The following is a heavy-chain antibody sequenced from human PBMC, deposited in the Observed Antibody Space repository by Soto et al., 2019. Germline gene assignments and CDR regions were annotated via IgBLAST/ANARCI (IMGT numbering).Heavy chain of an antibody. J-gene: IGHJ6*02. Sequence: GASVKVSFKASGGTFSSYAISWLRQAPGQGLEWMGGIIPIFGTANYAQKFQGRVTITADESTSTAYMELSSLRSEDTAVYYCARGRGRVTYGMDVWGQGTTVTVSS. D-gene: IGHD4-4*01. CDR2: IIPIFGTA. V-gene: IGHV1-69*13. CDR1: GGTFSSYA. CDR3: ARGRGRVTYGMDV.